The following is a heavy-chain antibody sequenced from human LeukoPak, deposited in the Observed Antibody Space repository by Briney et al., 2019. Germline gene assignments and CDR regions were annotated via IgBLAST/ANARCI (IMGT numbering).Heavy chain of an antibody. V-gene: IGHV4-38-2*02. D-gene: IGHD7-27*01. CDR3: ARGFRGDNFDY. CDR2: MYHSGST. Sequence: SETLSLTCSVSGYSISSAYYWGWIRQPPGKGLEWIGTMYHSGSTNCNPSLKSRVTISVDTSKNQFSLKLSSVTAADTAVYFCARGFRGDNFDYWGQGTLVTVSS. J-gene: IGHJ4*02. CDR1: GYSISSAYY.